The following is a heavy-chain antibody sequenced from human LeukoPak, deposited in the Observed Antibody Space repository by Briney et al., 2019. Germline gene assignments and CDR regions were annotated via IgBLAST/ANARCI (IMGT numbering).Heavy chain of an antibody. CDR1: GFTFNSYW. V-gene: IGHV3-7*04. CDR3: ARGHTMTAPFDY. CDR2: IKQDGSEE. J-gene: IGHJ4*02. Sequence: GGSLRLSCAASGFTFNSYWMSWVRQPPGKGLEWVANIKQDGSEEYYVDSVKGRFTISRDNAKNSLILQMNSLRAEDTAVYYCARGHTMTAPFDYWGQGTLVTVSS. D-gene: IGHD3-22*01.